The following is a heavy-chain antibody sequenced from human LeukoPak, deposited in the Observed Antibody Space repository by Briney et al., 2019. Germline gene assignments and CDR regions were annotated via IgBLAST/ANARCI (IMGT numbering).Heavy chain of an antibody. V-gene: IGHV1-2*02. Sequence: ASVKVSCKASGYTFTGYYMHWVRQAPGQGLEWMGWINPNSGGTNYAQKFQGRVTMTRDTSIGTAYMELSRLTSDDTAVYYCARALLGAIYYFDYWGQGTLVTVSS. D-gene: IGHD1-26*01. CDR3: ARALLGAIYYFDY. J-gene: IGHJ4*02. CDR2: INPNSGGT. CDR1: GYTFTGYY.